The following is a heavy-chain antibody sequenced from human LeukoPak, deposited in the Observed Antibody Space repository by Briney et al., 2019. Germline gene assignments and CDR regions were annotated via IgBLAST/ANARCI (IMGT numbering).Heavy chain of an antibody. V-gene: IGHV3-30*03. J-gene: IGHJ5*02. D-gene: IGHD6-13*01. CDR3: ARDRGRGSSSKLDP. CDR2: ISYYGSNK. Sequence: GGSLRLSCAASGFTFSSYGMHWVRQAPGRGLEWVAVISYYGSNKDYADSVKGRFTISRDNSKNTLYLQMNSLRAEDTAVYYCARDRGRGSSSKLDPWGQGTLVTVSS. CDR1: GFTFSSYG.